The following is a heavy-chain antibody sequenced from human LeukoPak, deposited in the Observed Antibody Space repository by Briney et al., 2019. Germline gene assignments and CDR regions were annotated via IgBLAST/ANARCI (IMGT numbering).Heavy chain of an antibody. Sequence: GGSLRLSCAASGFTFSSYAMSWVRQAPGEGREWVSAISGSGGSTYCADSVTGRFTISRNNSKNTLYLQMNSLRAEDTAVYYCAKAYETTALDPFDYWGQGTLVTVSS. J-gene: IGHJ4*02. CDR3: AKAYETTALDPFDY. CDR2: ISGSGGST. CDR1: GFTFSSYA. V-gene: IGHV3-23*01. D-gene: IGHD4-11*01.